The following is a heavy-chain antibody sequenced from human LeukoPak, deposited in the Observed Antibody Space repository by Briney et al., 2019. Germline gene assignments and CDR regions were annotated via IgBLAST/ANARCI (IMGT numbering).Heavy chain of an antibody. J-gene: IGHJ4*02. D-gene: IGHD3-10*01. CDR2: ISSDGDST. CDR1: GFTFSTYS. Sequence: GGSLRLSCAASGFTFSTYSMHWVRQAPGQGLEFVSAISSDGDSTYYANSVKGRFTISRDNSKNTLYLQMGSLRAEDMAVYYCARVRESAAFDFWGQGTLVTVSS. V-gene: IGHV3-64*01. CDR3: ARVRESAAFDF.